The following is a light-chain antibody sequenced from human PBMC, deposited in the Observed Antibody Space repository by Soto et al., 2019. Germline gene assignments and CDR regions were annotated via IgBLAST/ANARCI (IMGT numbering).Light chain of an antibody. Sequence: EIVLTQSPGTLSLSPGERATLSCRASQSLRNIYLAWYQQKPGQTPRHLIHSASNRATGIPDRFSGSGSGTDFTLTISRLEPEDVAVYYCQQFNNSPLIFGGGTKVEIK. CDR2: SAS. CDR3: QQFNNSPLI. J-gene: IGKJ4*01. CDR1: QSLRNIY. V-gene: IGKV3-20*01.